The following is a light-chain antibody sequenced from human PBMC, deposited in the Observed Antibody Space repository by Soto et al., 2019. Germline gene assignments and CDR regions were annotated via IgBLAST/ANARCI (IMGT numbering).Light chain of an antibody. Sequence: QTVVTQEPSFSVSPGGTVTLTCGLSSGSVSTTYYPSWYQQTPGQAPRTLIYSTNTRSSGVPDRFSGSILGNKAALTITGAQADDEADYYCVLYMSSGISVFGGGTQVTVL. V-gene: IGLV8-61*01. CDR2: STN. CDR3: VLYMSSGISV. J-gene: IGLJ3*02. CDR1: SGSVSTTYY.